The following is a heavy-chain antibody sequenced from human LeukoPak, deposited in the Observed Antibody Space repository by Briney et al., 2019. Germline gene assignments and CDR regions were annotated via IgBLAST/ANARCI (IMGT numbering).Heavy chain of an antibody. D-gene: IGHD6-13*01. CDR2: ITTNGDST. J-gene: IGHJ4*02. V-gene: IGHV3-64D*06. Sequence: GGSLRLSFSASGFIFITYAMHGFRQAPGKELEYVPGITTNGDSTFYADSVKGRFTISRDNSKNTLYLQMSSLRPEDTAVYYCVRGISSWLVDNFDYWGQGTLVTVSS. CDR1: GFIFITYA. CDR3: VRGISSWLVDNFDY.